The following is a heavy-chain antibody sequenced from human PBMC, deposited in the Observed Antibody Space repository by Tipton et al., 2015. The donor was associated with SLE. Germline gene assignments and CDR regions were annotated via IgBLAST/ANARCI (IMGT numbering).Heavy chain of an antibody. V-gene: IGHV4-61*09. Sequence: TLSLTCTVSGGSISSGSYYWSWIRQPAGKGLEWIGYIYTRGSTNYNPSLKSRVTISVDTSKNQFSLKLSSVTAADTAVYYCARVEFGGTFFDYWGQGTLVTVSS. D-gene: IGHD2-15*01. CDR1: GGSISSGSYY. CDR2: IYTRGST. CDR3: ARVEFGGTFFDY. J-gene: IGHJ4*02.